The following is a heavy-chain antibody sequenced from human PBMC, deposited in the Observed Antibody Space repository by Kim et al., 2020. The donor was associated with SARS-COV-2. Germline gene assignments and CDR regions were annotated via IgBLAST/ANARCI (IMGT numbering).Heavy chain of an antibody. V-gene: IGHV1-18*01. Sequence: ASVKVSCKASGYTFTSCGISWVRQAPGQGLEWMGWISAYNGNTNYAQKLQGRVTVTTDTSTSTAYMELRSLRSDDTAVYYCARDCSSTSCYAPHDAFDIWGQGTMVTVSS. CDR3: ARDCSSTSCYAPHDAFDI. J-gene: IGHJ3*02. D-gene: IGHD2-2*01. CDR1: GYTFTSCG. CDR2: ISAYNGNT.